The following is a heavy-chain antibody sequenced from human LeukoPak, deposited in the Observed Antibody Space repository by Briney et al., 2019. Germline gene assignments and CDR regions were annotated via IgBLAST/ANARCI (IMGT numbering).Heavy chain of an antibody. D-gene: IGHD6-13*01. CDR2: INPNSGGT. V-gene: IGHV1-2*06. CDR1: GYTFTGYY. CDR3: ARGFRAAALYYFDY. J-gene: IGHJ4*02. Sequence: GASVKVSCKASGYTFTGYYMHWVRQAHGQGLEWMGRINPNSGGTNYAQKFQGRVTMTRDTSISTAYMELGRLRSDGTAVYYCARGFRAAALYYFDYWGQGTLVTVSS.